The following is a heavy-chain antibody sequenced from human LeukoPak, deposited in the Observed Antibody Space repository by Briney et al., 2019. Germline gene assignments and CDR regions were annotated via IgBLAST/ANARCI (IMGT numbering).Heavy chain of an antibody. J-gene: IGHJ4*02. CDR3: ARNAGYSDLNY. D-gene: IGHD3-22*01. CDR2: IYRSGAT. Sequence: SGTLSLTCTVSGDSFSSNNYWTWVRQPPGKGLEWIGEIYRSGATNYNPSLRSRVTVSLDKSKNQFSLRLNSVTAADTAVYYCARNAGYSDLNYWGQGVLVTVSS. CDR1: GDSFSSNNY. V-gene: IGHV4-4*02.